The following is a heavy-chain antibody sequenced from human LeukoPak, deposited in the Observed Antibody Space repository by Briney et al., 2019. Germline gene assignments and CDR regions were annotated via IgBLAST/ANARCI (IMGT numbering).Heavy chain of an antibody. D-gene: IGHD1-14*01. CDR1: GFPFSTLG. V-gene: IGHV3-64D*06. Sequence: GGSLRLSCSASGFPFSTLGMHWVRQAPGKGLEHVSTIGSDGDGTYYAGSVKDRFIISRDNSKNAVYLQMSSLRPEDTAVYYCVSPVFINFWGQGTLVTVSS. CDR2: IGSDGDGT. J-gene: IGHJ4*01. CDR3: VSPVFINF.